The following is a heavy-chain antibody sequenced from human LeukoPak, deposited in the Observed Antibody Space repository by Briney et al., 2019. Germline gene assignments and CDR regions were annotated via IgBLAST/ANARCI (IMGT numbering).Heavy chain of an antibody. CDR2: IYYSGST. V-gene: IGHV4-59*08. Sequence: PSETLSLTCTVSGGSISSYYWSWIRQPPGKGLEWIGYIYYSGSTNYNPSPKSRVTISVDTSKNQFSLKLSSVTAADTAVYYCARHINGGFDYWGQGTLVTVSS. CDR1: GGSISSYY. J-gene: IGHJ4*02. CDR3: ARHINGGFDY. D-gene: IGHD3-10*01.